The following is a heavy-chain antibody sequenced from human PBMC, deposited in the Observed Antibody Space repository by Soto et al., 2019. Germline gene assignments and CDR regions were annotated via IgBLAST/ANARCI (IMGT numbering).Heavy chain of an antibody. D-gene: IGHD2-8*01. J-gene: IGHJ4*02. CDR2: ISNNSSYI. Sequence: GGSLRLSCAASGFTFSSYSMNWVRQAPGKGLEWVSSISNNSSYIYSADSVKGRFTISRDNAKNSLYLQMNSLRAEDTAVYYCARDMEDIVLMVYAIRGPSHFDYWGQGTLVTVSS. V-gene: IGHV3-21*01. CDR1: GFTFSSYS. CDR3: ARDMEDIVLMVYAIRGPSHFDY.